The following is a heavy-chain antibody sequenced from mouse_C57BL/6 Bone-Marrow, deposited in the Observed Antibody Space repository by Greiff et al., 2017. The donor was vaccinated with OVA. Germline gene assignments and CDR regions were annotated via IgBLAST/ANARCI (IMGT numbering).Heavy chain of an antibody. CDR1: GYAFSSSW. D-gene: IGHD1-1*01. CDR2: IYPGDGDT. CDR3: ASPLYDYGSSYFDY. Sequence: VKLQQSGPELVKPGASVKISCKASGYAFSSSWMNWVKQRPGKGLEWIGRIYPGDGDTNYNGKFKGKATLTADRSSSTAYMQLSSLTSEDSAVYFCASPLYDYGSSYFDYWGQGTTLTVSS. J-gene: IGHJ2*01. V-gene: IGHV1-82*01.